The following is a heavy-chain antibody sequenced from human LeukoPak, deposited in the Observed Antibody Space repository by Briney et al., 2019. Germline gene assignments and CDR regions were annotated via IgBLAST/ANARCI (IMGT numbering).Heavy chain of an antibody. CDR2: ISAYNGNT. Sequence: ASVKVSCKASGYTFTSYGISWVRQAPGQGLEWMGWISAYNGNTNYAQKLQGRVTMTTDTSTSTAYMELRSLRSDDTAVYYCARDRLYSSSWYAFHYYYYGKDVWGQGTTVTVSS. J-gene: IGHJ6*02. D-gene: IGHD6-13*01. CDR3: ARDRLYSSSWYAFHYYYYGKDV. CDR1: GYTFTSYG. V-gene: IGHV1-18*01.